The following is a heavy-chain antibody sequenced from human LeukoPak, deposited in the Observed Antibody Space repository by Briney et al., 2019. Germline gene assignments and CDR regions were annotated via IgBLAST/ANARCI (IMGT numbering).Heavy chain of an antibody. CDR1: GYTFTSYT. D-gene: IGHD3-10*01. V-gene: IGHV1-3*03. CDR2: INTGNGNT. J-gene: IGHJ5*02. Sequence: ASVKVSCKASGYTFTSYTMHWVRQAPGQRLEWMGWINTGNGNTKYSQEFQGRVTITRDTSASTAYMELSSLRSEDMAVYYCARGARFRSYGSGTYYTSLPFDPWGQGTLVTVSS. CDR3: ARGARFRSYGSGTYYTSLPFDP.